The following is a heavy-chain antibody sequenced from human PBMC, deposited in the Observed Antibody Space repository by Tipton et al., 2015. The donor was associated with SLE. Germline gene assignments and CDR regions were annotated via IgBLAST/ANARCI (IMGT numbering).Heavy chain of an antibody. CDR2: IYPGDSDT. Sequence: QLVQSGAEVKKLGESLKISCKGSGYSFTTYWICWVRQMPGKGLEWMGIIYPGDSDTRYSPSFQGQVTISAHQSISTTYLQWISLKDSDTAIYYCARVSDGGRSVGCFDYWGQGTLVTVSS. CDR3: ARVSDGGRSVGCFDY. J-gene: IGHJ4*02. CDR1: GYSFTTYW. V-gene: IGHV5-51*03. D-gene: IGHD4-23*01.